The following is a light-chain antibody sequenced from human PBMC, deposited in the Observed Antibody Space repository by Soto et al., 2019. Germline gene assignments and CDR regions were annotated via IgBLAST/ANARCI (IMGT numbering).Light chain of an antibody. CDR2: EVS. V-gene: IGLV2-14*01. Sequence: QSALTPPASVSGSPGQSITISCTGTSSDLGGYNYVSWYQQHPGKAPKVMIYEVSNRPSGVSNRFSGSKSGNTASLTISGLQAEDEADYYCSSYTSSSTLVFGGGTQLTVL. J-gene: IGLJ2*01. CDR3: SSYTSSSTLV. CDR1: SSDLGGYNY.